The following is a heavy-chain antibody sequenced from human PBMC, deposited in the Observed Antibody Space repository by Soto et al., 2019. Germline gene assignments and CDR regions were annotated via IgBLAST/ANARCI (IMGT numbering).Heavy chain of an antibody. D-gene: IGHD3-10*01. V-gene: IGHV3-53*01. CDR3: ARGEITLLGGMDV. CDR2: IYSGGST. Sequence: GGSLRLSCAASGFTVSSNYMSWVRQAPGKGLEWVSVIYSGGSTYYADSVKRRFTISRDNSKNTLYLQMNSLRAEDTAVYYCARGEITLLGGMDVWGQGTTVTVSS. J-gene: IGHJ6*02. CDR1: GFTVSSNY.